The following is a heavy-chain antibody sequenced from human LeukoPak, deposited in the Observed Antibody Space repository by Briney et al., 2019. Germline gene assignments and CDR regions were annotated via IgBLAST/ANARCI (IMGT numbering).Heavy chain of an antibody. CDR1: GGSISSSSHY. CDR3: ARDLRSGGYSYVFDY. D-gene: IGHD5-18*01. V-gene: IGHV4-39*07. Sequence: SETLSLTCTVPGGSISSSSHYWGWIRQPPGKGVEWIGSMYYSGSTYYNPSLKSRVTISVDTSKNQFSLKLSSVTAADTAVYYCARDLRSGGYSYVFDYWGQGTLVTVSS. CDR2: MYYSGST. J-gene: IGHJ4*02.